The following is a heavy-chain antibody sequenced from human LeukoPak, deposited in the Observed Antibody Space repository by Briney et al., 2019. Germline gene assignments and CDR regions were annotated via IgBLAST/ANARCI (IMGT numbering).Heavy chain of an antibody. CDR1: GFTFSSYG. J-gene: IGHJ4*02. CDR2: IRYDGSNK. CDR3: AKTPYDSSGYQDY. D-gene: IGHD3-22*01. V-gene: IGHV3-30*02. Sequence: PGGPLRLSCAASGFTFSSYGMHWVRQAPGKGLEWVAFIRYDGSNKYYADSVKGRFTISRDNSKNTLYLQMNSLRVEDTAVYYCAKTPYDSSGYQDYWGQGTLVTVSS.